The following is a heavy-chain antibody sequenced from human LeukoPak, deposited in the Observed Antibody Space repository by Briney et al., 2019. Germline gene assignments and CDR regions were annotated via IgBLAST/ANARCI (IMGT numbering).Heavy chain of an antibody. J-gene: IGHJ3*02. CDR2: IYYSGST. Sequence: PSETLSLTCAVSGGSVSSGSYYWSWIRQPPGTGLEWIGYIYYSGSTNYNPSLKSRVTISVDTSKNQFSLKLSSVTAADTAVYYCARDSSAGGYSDDAFDIWGQGTMVTVSS. D-gene: IGHD5-18*01. CDR3: ARDSSAGGYSDDAFDI. CDR1: GGSVSSGSYY. V-gene: IGHV4-61*01.